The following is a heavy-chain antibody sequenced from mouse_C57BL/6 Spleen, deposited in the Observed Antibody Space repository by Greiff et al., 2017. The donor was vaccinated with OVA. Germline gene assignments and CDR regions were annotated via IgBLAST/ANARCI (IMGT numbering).Heavy chain of an antibody. D-gene: IGHD2-4*01. J-gene: IGHJ4*01. CDR1: GYTFTSYT. V-gene: IGHV1-4*01. CDR3: ARNYDYAYAMDY. CDR2: INPSSGYT. Sequence: VQGVESGAELARPGASVKMSCKASGYTFTSYTMHWVKQRPGQGLEWIGYINPSSGYTKYNQKFKDKATLTADKSSSTAYMQLSSLTSEDSAVYYCARNYDYAYAMDYWGQGTSVTVSS.